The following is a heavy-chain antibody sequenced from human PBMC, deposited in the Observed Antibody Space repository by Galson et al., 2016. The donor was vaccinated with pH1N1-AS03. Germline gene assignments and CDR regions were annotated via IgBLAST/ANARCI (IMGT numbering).Heavy chain of an antibody. V-gene: IGHV3-43D*04. CDR3: GRGDTTWTRIIDY. CDR2: INWDGSKT. Sequence: SLRLSCAGSGFTFDDYAIHWVRQAPGKGLEWVSLINWDGSKTYLADSVKGRFTISRDNSRNSLYLQMNSLRAEDTALYYCGRGDTTWTRIIDYWGQGTLVTVSS. D-gene: IGHD1-1*01. CDR1: GFTFDDYA. J-gene: IGHJ4*02.